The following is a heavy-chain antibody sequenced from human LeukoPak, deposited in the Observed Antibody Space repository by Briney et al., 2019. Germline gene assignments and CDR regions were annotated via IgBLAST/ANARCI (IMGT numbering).Heavy chain of an antibody. CDR2: IYYSGST. V-gene: IGHV4-59*01. D-gene: IGHD2-2*01. Sequence: SETLSLTCTVSGGSISYYYWSWIRQPPGKGLEWLGYIYYSGSTKYNPSLKSRVTISVDTSKNQFSLKLSSVTAADTAVYYCATGFNVPAALDVWGQGTTVTVSS. J-gene: IGHJ6*02. CDR3: ATGFNVPAALDV. CDR1: GGSISYYY.